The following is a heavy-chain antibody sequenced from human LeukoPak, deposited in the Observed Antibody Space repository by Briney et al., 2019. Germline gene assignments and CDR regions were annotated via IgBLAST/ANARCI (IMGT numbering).Heavy chain of an antibody. V-gene: IGHV3-23*01. J-gene: IGHJ4*02. D-gene: IGHD3/OR15-3a*01. Sequence: GGSLRLSCVASGFPFSAYAMSWVRQAPNKGLEWVSGIRGSGDPAYYAESVKGRFTVYRDNFRNIAYLQMNSLRAEDTALYYCAKDLSSGTGRGFDHWGQGTLVSVSS. CDR2: IRGSGDPA. CDR1: GFPFSAYA. CDR3: AKDLSSGTGRGFDH.